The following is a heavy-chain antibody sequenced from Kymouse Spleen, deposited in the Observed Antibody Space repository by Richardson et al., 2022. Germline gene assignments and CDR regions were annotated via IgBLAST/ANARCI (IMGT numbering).Heavy chain of an antibody. CDR1: GFTFDDYA. Sequence: EVQLVESGGGLVQPGRSLRLSCAASGFTFDDYAMHWVRQAPGKGLEWVSGISWNSGSIGYADSVKGRFTISRDNAKNSLYLQMNSLRAEDTALYYCAKVYSSGLFDYWGQGTLVTVSS. CDR3: AKVYSSGLFDY. V-gene: IGHV3-9*01. CDR2: ISWNSGSI. D-gene: IGHD6-19*01. J-gene: IGHJ4*02.